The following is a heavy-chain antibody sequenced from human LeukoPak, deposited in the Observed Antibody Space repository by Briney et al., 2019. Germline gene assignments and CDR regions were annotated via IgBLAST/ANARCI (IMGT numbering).Heavy chain of an antibody. CDR1: GFTFSNYG. V-gene: IGHV3-23*01. D-gene: IGHD3-3*01. CDR2: ISGSGGST. Sequence: GGSLRLSCAASGFTFSNYGMHWVRQAPGKGLEWVSAISGSGGSTYYADSVKGRFTISRDNSKNTLYLQMNSLRAEDTTVYYCAKDQGVVIPIAFDYWGQGTLVTVSS. CDR3: AKDQGVVIPIAFDY. J-gene: IGHJ4*02.